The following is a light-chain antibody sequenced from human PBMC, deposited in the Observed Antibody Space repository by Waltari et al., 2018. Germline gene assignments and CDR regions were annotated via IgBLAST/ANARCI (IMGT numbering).Light chain of an antibody. Sequence: QSVLTQPPSASGTPGQSVTITCSGSSSNIGSNYVYWYQQLPGTAPRLLIYRNSQRRSGVPDRFSGSRSGTSASLAISGLRSEDEADYYCATWDDRLSGPWVFGGGTKLTVL. CDR1: SSNIGSNY. J-gene: IGLJ3*02. CDR2: RNS. CDR3: ATWDDRLSGPWV. V-gene: IGLV1-47*01.